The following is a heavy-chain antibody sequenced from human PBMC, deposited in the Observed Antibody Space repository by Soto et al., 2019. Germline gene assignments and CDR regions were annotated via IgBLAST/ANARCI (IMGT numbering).Heavy chain of an antibody. D-gene: IGHD5-18*01. CDR3: ATDQGYSYGYSDY. V-gene: IGHV3-23*01. J-gene: IGHJ4*02. CDR1: GFTFSSYA. Sequence: PEGSLRLSCADSGFTFSSYAMSWVRQAPGKGLEWVSAISGSGGSTYYADSVKGRFTISRDNSKNTLYLQMNSLRAEDTAVYYGATDQGYSYGYSDYWGQGTLVTVYS. CDR2: ISGSGGST.